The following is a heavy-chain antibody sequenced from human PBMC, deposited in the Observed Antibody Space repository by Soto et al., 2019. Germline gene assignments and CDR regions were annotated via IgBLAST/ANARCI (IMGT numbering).Heavy chain of an antibody. J-gene: IGHJ4*02. CDR2: IWYDGSNK. CDR1: GFTFSRNG. V-gene: IGHV3-33*01. D-gene: IGHD6-6*01. CDR3: AREYSSSFRYFDY. Sequence: SRRVSCAASGFTFSRNGMHWVCQAPGKGLEWVAVIWYDGSNKYYADSVKGRFTISRDNSKNTLYLQMNSLRAEDTAVYYCAREYSSSFRYFDYWGQGTLVTVSS.